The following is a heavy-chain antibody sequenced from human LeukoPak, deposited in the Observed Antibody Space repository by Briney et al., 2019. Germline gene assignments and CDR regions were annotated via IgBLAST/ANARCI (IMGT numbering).Heavy chain of an antibody. D-gene: IGHD3-22*01. V-gene: IGHV4-59*01. J-gene: IGHJ4*02. CDR2: IYYSGST. CDR3: ARTGDSSGYSLYYFDY. Sequence: PSETLSLTCTVSGGSISSYYWSWIRQPPGKGLEWIGYIYYSGSTNYNPSLKSRVTISVDTSKNQFSLKLSSVTAADTAVYYCARTGDSSGYSLYYFDYWGQGTLVTVSS. CDR1: GGSISSYY.